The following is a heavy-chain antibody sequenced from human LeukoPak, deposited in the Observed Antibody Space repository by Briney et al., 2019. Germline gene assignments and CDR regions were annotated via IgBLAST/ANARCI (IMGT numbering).Heavy chain of an antibody. CDR2: ISDSGSRP. J-gene: IGHJ3*02. CDR3: VKAAGHDNRDDSFDI. CDR1: GFIFRNSG. V-gene: IGHV3-23*01. Sequence: GGTLRLSCAASGFIFRNSGMNWVRQAPGKGLEWVSGISDSGSRPYYADPVKGRSTISRDNSKNTLYLQINSLTVEDTASHYCVKAAGHDNRDDSFDIWGLGTMVTVSS. D-gene: IGHD3-22*01.